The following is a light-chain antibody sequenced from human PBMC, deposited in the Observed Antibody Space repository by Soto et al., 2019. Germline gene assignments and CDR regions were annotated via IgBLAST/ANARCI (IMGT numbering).Light chain of an antibody. CDR2: EVS. CDR1: SSDVGGYGY. J-gene: IGLJ2*01. CDR3: SSYAGSNTDVA. Sequence: QSALTQPPSVSGSPGQSVTISCTGTSSDVGGYGYVSWYQQHPGKVPKLMIYEVSKRTSGVPDRFSGSKSGNTASLTVSGVKAEDEADYYCSSYAGSNTDVAFGGGTKLTVL. V-gene: IGLV2-8*01.